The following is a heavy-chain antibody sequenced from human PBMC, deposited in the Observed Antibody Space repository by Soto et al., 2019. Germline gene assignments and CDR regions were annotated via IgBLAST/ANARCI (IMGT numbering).Heavy chain of an antibody. D-gene: IGHD2-21*02. V-gene: IGHV3-30*18. CDR3: AKGHSDPSAYYGVDV. J-gene: IGHJ6*02. Sequence: GGSLRLSCSASGFTFSSYGMHWVRQAPGKGLEWVAVISYDGSHKYYADSVKGRFTISRDNSNNTLYLQMNSLRAEDTAVYYCAKGHSDPSAYYGVDVWGQGTTVTVSS. CDR2: ISYDGSHK. CDR1: GFTFSSYG.